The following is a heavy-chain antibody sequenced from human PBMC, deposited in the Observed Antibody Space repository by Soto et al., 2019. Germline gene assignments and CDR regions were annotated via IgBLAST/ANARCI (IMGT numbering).Heavy chain of an antibody. CDR1: GYTCTSYG. J-gene: IGHJ4*02. CDR2: ISAYNGNT. V-gene: IGHV1-18*01. Sequence: QVQLVQSGAEVKKPGASVKVSCKASGYTCTSYGISWVRQAPGQGLEWMGWISAYNGNTNYAQKLQGRVTMTTDTSTSTAYMERRSLRSDDTAVYYCARILFKGSRWYYFDSWGQGTLVTVSS. D-gene: IGHD3-10*01. CDR3: ARILFKGSRWYYFDS.